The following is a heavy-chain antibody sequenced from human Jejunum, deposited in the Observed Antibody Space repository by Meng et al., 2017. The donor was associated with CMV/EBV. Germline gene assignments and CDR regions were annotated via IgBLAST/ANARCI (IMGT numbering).Heavy chain of an antibody. CDR2: LILILGTP. J-gene: IGHJ5*02. Sequence: ASGGTLSNYIISWVRQAPGQGLARMGRLILILGTPNHAQKFQGRVSITADKSTSTVYMELNSLRSEDTAIYYCASDISGNSYAYDQWGQGTLVTVSS. D-gene: IGHD5-18*01. CDR1: GGTLSNYI. V-gene: IGHV1-69*08. CDR3: ASDISGNSYAYDQ.